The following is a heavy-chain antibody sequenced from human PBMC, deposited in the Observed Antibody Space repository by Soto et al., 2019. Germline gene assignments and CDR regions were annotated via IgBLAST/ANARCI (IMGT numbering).Heavy chain of an antibody. CDR1: GGSISSYY. D-gene: IGHD6-19*01. Sequence: SETLSLTCTVSGGSISSYYWSWIRQPPGKGLEWIGYIYYSGSTNYNPSLKSRVTISVDTSKNQFSLKLSSVTAADTAAYYCASLSPYSSGWWFDYWGQGTQVTISS. J-gene: IGHJ4*02. V-gene: IGHV4-59*01. CDR3: ASLSPYSSGWWFDY. CDR2: IYYSGST.